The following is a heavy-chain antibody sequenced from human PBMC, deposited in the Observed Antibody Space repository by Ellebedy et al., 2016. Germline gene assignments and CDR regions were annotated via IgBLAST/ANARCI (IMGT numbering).Heavy chain of an antibody. CDR2: FDPEDGET. CDR3: AQLAYCGGDCFHNWFDP. D-gene: IGHD2-21*02. V-gene: IGHV1-24*01. Sequence: ASVKVSCXVSGYTLTELSMHWVRQAPGKGLEWMGGFDPEDGETIYAQKFQGRVTMTEDTSTDTAYMELSSLRSEDTAVYYCAQLAYCGGDCFHNWFDPWGQGTLVTVSS. CDR1: GYTLTELS. J-gene: IGHJ5*02.